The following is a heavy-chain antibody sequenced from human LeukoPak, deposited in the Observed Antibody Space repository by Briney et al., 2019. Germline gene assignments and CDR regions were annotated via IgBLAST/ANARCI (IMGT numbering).Heavy chain of an antibody. CDR1: GYTFTCYY. Sequence: ASVKVSCKASGYTFTCYYMHWVRQAPGQGLEWMGWINPNSGGTNYAQKFQGRVTMTRDTSISTAYVELSRLRSDDTAVYYCARDGDFWSGYYPKVYWGQGNLVTVSS. J-gene: IGHJ4*02. CDR3: ARDGDFWSGYYPKVY. D-gene: IGHD3-3*01. CDR2: INPNSGGT. V-gene: IGHV1-2*02.